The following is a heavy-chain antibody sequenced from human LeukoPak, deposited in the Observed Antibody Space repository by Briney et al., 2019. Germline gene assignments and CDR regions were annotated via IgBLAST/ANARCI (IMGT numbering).Heavy chain of an antibody. CDR2: ISYDGSNK. D-gene: IGHD2-2*01. CDR1: GFTFSSYG. Sequence: VGSLRLSCAASGFTFSSYGMHWVRQAPGEGLEWVAVISYDGSNKYYADSVKGRFTISRDNSKNTLYLQMNSLRAEDTAVYYCAKAAYDCSSTSCYGPGGFDPWGQGTLVTVSS. V-gene: IGHV3-30*18. CDR3: AKAAYDCSSTSCYGPGGFDP. J-gene: IGHJ5*02.